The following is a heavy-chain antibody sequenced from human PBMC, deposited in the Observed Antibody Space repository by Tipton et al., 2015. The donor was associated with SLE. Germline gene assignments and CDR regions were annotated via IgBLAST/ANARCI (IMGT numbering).Heavy chain of an antibody. CDR1: GGAIGSYY. V-gene: IGHV4-59*01. Sequence: TLSLTCNVTGGAIGSYYWSWIRQPPGKELEWIGYVYYSGTTNYNPSLKSRVTISVDTSKNHFSLNLTSVAAADTAVYYCARVDSSNWYVDYWGQGTLVTVSS. J-gene: IGHJ4*02. D-gene: IGHD3-22*01. CDR3: ARVDSSNWYVDY. CDR2: VYYSGTT.